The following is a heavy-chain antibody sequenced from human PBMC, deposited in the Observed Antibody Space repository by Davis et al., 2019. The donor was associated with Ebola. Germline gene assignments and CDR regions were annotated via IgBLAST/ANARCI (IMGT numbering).Heavy chain of an antibody. V-gene: IGHV3-30-3*01. CDR2: ISYDGYNK. J-gene: IGHJ5*02. CDR3: ARVAYGDSWRWFDP. D-gene: IGHD4-17*01. CDR1: GFSFSSYA. Sequence: GESLKISCAASGFSFSSYAMHWVRQAPGKGLEWVAVISYDGYNKYYADSVRGRFTISRDNSKNTLYLQMNSLRAEDTAVYYCARVAYGDSWRWFDPWGQGTLVTVSS.